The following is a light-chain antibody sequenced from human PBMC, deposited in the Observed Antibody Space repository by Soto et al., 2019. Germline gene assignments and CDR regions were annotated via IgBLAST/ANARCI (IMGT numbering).Light chain of an antibody. CDR2: DDS. V-gene: IGLV3-21*02. CDR3: QVWDSSSDPPYV. J-gene: IGLJ1*01. Sequence: ELTQPPSVSVAPGPTARITCGGNNIGSKSVHWYQQKPGQAPVLVVYDDSGRPSGIPERFSGSNSGNTATLTISRVEAGDEADYYCQVWDSSSDPPYVFGTGTKVTVL. CDR1: NIGSKS.